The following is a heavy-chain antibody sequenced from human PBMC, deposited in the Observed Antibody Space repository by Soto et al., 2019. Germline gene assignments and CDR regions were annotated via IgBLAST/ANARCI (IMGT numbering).Heavy chain of an antibody. CDR3: ARHMYSSSRTLVDY. D-gene: IGHD6-13*01. CDR1: GGTFSSYA. Sequence: GASVKVSCKASGGTFSSYAISWVRQAPGQGLEWMGGIIPIFGTANYAQKFQGRVTITADKSTSTAYMELSSLRSEDTAVYYCARHMYSSSRTLVDYWGQGTLVTVSS. CDR2: IIPIFGTA. J-gene: IGHJ4*02. V-gene: IGHV1-69*06.